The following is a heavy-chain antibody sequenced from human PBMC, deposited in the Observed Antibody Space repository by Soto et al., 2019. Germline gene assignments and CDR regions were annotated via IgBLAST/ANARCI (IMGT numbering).Heavy chain of an antibody. CDR3: AASCVGCGGFNYYGMDV. J-gene: IGHJ6*02. V-gene: IGHV4-61*01. Sequence: SETLSLTCTVSGGSISNENYYWSWIRQPPGKGLEWIGYIYYSGSTNYNPSLKSRVTISVDTSKNQFSLKLSSVTAADTAVYYCAASCVGCGGFNYYGMDVWGQGTTVTVSS. CDR1: GGSISNENYY. CDR2: IYYSGST. D-gene: IGHD2-21*01.